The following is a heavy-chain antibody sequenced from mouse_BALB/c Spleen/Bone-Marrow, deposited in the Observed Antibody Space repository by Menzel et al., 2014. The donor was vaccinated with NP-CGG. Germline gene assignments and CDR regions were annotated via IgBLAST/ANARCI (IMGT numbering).Heavy chain of an antibody. CDR1: DYSITSGYS. D-gene: IGHD1-1*02. CDR2: IHYSGST. V-gene: IGHV3-1*02. CDR3: ARFDGAYAMDC. J-gene: IGHJ4*01. Sequence: VQLQQPGPDPVKPSQSLSLTCTVTDYSITSGYSWHCIRQFPGNKLEWMGYIHYSGSTNYNPSLKSRISITRDTSKNQFFLQLNPVTTEDTATYYCARFDGAYAMDCGGQGTSVTVSS.